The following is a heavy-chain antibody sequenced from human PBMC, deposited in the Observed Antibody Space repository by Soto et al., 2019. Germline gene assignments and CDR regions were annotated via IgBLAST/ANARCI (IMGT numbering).Heavy chain of an antibody. CDR1: GYTLSDYS. J-gene: IGHJ3*01. D-gene: IGHD3-9*01. CDR2: AGTSRKYI. CDR3: VRDLDWAFDF. V-gene: IGHV3-48*02. Sequence: EVQLVESGGGLIQPGGSLRLSCAASGYTLSDYSMNWVRQAPGKGLEWISYAGTSRKYIFYSDSVRGRFTISRDDAKNSLYLQLTTLRDEETSVYYCVRDLDWAFDFLGQGTMVTVSS.